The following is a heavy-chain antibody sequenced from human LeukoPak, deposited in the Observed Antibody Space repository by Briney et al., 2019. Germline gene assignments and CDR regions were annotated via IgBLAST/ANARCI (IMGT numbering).Heavy chain of an antibody. D-gene: IGHD2-8*02. J-gene: IGHJ4*02. CDR2: INTSGGST. CDR1: GDTFTTSH. Sequence: ASVKVSCKASGDTFTTSHIHWVRQAPGQGLEWMGKINTSGGSTTYAQQFQGRVSMTRDLSMSTVYMELSSLRSEDTAVYYCVRNLMQFTGLAYWGQGTLVTVSS. CDR3: VRNLMQFTGLAY. V-gene: IGHV1-46*01.